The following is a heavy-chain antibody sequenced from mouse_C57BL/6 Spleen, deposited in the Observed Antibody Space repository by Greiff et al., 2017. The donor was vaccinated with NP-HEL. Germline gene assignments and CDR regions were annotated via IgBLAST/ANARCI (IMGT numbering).Heavy chain of an antibody. CDR1: GYAFSSSW. CDR3: ARQLPHWYFEV. CDR2: IYPGDGDT. J-gene: IGHJ1*03. V-gene: IGHV1-82*01. Sequence: QVQLQQSGPELVKPGASVKISCKASGYAFSSSWMNWVKQRPGKGLEWIGRIYPGDGDTNYNGKFKGKATLTADKSSSTAYMQLSSLTSEDSAVYFCARQLPHWYFEVWGTGTTVTVSS. D-gene: IGHD1-1*01.